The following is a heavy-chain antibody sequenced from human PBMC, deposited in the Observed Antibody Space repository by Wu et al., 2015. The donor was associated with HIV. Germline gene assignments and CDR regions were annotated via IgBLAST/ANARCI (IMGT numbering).Heavy chain of an antibody. CDR1: GYSFNGYY. J-gene: IGHJ4*02. V-gene: IGHV1-2*02. Sequence: QVQLVQSGAEVKKPGASVKVSCKASGYSFNGYYMHWVRQAPGQGLEWMGWINPNSGNTGYRQRFQGRVTMTRDNSITTAYMELRGLRSEDTAIYYCAVLYDVQGDKAILDHWGQGTVVTVSS. CDR3: AVLYDVQGDKAILDH. D-gene: IGHD3-16*01. CDR2: INPNSGNT.